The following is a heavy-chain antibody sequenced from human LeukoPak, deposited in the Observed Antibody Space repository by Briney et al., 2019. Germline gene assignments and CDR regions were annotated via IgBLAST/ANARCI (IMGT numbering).Heavy chain of an antibody. D-gene: IGHD1-26*01. J-gene: IGHJ4*02. CDR3: AGGSSYYFLDY. V-gene: IGHV1-2*02. Sequence: GASVKVSCKASGNTFPGNYLHWVRQAPGQGPEWMGWINPSSGGTNPAQKFQGRVAMTRDTSISTVYIQLKRLTSDDTAVYYCAGGSSYYFLDYWGQGVLVTVSS. CDR2: INPSSGGT. CDR1: GNTFPGNY.